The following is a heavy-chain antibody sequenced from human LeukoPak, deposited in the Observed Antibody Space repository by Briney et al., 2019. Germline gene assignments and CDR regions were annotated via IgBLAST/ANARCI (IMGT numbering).Heavy chain of an antibody. J-gene: IGHJ4*02. CDR2: INGTGSTT. CDR1: GFIFGNYY. Sequence: GGSLRLSCEASGFIFGNYYMSWVRQAPGKGLEWVAAINGTGSTTYYADSVKGRFTISRDNSKNTLYLQMNSLRAEDTAVYYCLLLAAAADFDYWGQGTLVTVSS. D-gene: IGHD6-13*01. CDR3: LLLAAAADFDY. V-gene: IGHV3-23*01.